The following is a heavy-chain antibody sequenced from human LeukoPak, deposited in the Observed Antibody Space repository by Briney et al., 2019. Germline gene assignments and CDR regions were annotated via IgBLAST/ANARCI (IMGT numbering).Heavy chain of an antibody. D-gene: IGHD1-1*01. Sequence: ASVKVSCKASGGTFSSYAISWVRQAPGQGLEWMGGIIPIFGTANYAQKFQGRVTITADESTSTAYIELSSLRSEDTAVYYCARDFNEGRLLDYWGQGTLVTVSS. V-gene: IGHV1-69*13. CDR2: IIPIFGTA. CDR3: ARDFNEGRLLDY. CDR1: GGTFSSYA. J-gene: IGHJ4*02.